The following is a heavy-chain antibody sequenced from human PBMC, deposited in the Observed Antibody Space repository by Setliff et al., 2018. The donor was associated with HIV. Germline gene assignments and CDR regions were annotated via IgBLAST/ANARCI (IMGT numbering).Heavy chain of an antibody. J-gene: IGHJ4*02. D-gene: IGHD5-12*01. CDR1: GYTFTSYG. V-gene: IGHV1-18*01. CDR2: ISAYNGNT. CDR3: ARSPLYSGYERYYFDY. Sequence: ASVKVSCKASGYTFTSYGISWVRQAPGQGLEWMGWISAYNGNTNYAQKPQGRVTMTSDTSISTVYMELSSLRSDDTAVYYCARSPLYSGYERYYFDYWGQGTLVTVSS.